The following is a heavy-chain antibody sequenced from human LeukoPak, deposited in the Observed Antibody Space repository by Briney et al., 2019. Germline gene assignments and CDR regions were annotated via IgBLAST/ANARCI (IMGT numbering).Heavy chain of an antibody. D-gene: IGHD2-2*01. CDR3: ARETVVPAAIDY. CDR2: MNPNSGNT. Sequence: ASVKVSCKASGYTFTSHDINWVRQATGRGLEWMGWMNPNSGNTGYAQKFRGRVTMTRNTSISTAYMELSSLRSEDTAVYYCARETVVPAAIDYWGQGTLVTVSS. V-gene: IGHV1-8*01. J-gene: IGHJ4*02. CDR1: GYTFTSHD.